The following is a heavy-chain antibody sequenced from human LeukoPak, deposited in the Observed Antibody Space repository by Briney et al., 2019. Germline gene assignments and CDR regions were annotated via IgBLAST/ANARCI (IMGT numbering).Heavy chain of an antibody. Sequence: PSQTLSLTCTVSGGSISSGGYYWSWIRQHPGKGLEWIGYIYYSGSTYYNLSLKSRVTISVDTSKNQFSLKLSSVTAADTAVYYCARGTDSSGYSNWFDPWGQGTLVTVSS. V-gene: IGHV4-31*03. CDR1: GGSISSGGYY. CDR3: ARGTDSSGYSNWFDP. J-gene: IGHJ5*02. D-gene: IGHD3-22*01. CDR2: IYYSGST.